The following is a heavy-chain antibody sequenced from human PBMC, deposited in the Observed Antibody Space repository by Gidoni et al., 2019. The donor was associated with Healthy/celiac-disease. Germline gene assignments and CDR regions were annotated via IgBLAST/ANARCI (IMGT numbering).Heavy chain of an antibody. CDR1: GGSFSGYY. D-gene: IGHD3-22*01. V-gene: IGHV4-34*01. Sequence: QVQLQQWGAGLLKPSETLSLTCAVYGGSFSGYYWSWIRQPPGKGLEWIGEINHSGSTNYNPSLKSRVTISVDTSKNQFSLKLSSVTAADTAVYYCARRGDSSGYYSSLYWGQGTLVTVSS. J-gene: IGHJ4*02. CDR3: ARRGDSSGYYSSLY. CDR2: INHSGST.